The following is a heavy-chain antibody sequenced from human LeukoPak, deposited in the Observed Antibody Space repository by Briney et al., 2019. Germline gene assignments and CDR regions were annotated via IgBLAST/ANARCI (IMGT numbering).Heavy chain of an antibody. CDR3: ARDPEMSGSHIYFFDY. Sequence: PGGSLRLSCGASGFSFSSNSMNWVRQAPGKGLEWVSGLNWNGGTTLYADSVKGRFIISRDNAKNSLYLQMNSLRPEDTAFYYCARDPEMSGSHIYFFDYWGQGALVTVSS. D-gene: IGHD2-21*01. V-gene: IGHV3-20*04. J-gene: IGHJ4*02. CDR1: GFSFSSNS. CDR2: LNWNGGTT.